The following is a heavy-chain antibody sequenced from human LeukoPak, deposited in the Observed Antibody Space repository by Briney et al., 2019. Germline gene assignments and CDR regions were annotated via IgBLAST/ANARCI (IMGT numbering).Heavy chain of an antibody. D-gene: IGHD3-9*01. CDR1: GGSFSGYY. Sequence: SETLSLTCAVYGGSFSGYYWSWIRQPPGKGLEWIGEINHSGSTNYNPSLKSRVTISVDTSKNQFSLKLSSVTAADTAVYYCAYDILTGYYDYWGQGTLVTVSS. CDR3: AYDILTGYYDY. CDR2: INHSGST. J-gene: IGHJ4*02. V-gene: IGHV4-34*01.